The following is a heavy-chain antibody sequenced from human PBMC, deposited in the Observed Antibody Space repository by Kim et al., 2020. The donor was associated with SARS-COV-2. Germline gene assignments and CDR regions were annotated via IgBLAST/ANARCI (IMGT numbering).Heavy chain of an antibody. CDR2: ICCDGSNK. J-gene: IGHJ4*02. CDR1: GFTFSSYG. V-gene: IGHV3-33*01. CDR3: ARDLNGGPGLDY. Sequence: GGSLRLSCAASGFTFSSYGMHWVRQAPGKGLEWVAVICCDGSNKDYADSVKGRFTISRDNSKNTLFLQMNSLTVEDTAVYYCARDLNGGPGLDYWGQGTMVTASS.